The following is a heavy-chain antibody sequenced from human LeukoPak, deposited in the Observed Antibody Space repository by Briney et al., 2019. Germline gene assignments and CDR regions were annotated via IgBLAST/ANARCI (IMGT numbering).Heavy chain of an antibody. CDR1: GFTFSTFS. CDR2: IGGTTRDT. D-gene: IGHD3-16*02. V-gene: IGHV3-48*01. J-gene: IGHJ4*02. Sequence: GGSLRLSCAASGFTFSTFSMNWVRQAPGKGLEWLSYIGGTTRDTYYADSVKGRFTISRDNAMNSVYLQMNSLRAEDTAVYYRARDYRYAFDYWGQGALVTVSS. CDR3: ARDYRYAFDY.